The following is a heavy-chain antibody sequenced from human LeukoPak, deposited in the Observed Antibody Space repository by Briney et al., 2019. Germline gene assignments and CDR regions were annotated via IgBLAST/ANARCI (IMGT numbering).Heavy chain of an antibody. D-gene: IGHD5-12*01. CDR1: GYTLTELS. Sequence: ASVKVSCKVSGYTLTELSMHWVRPAPGKGFEWMGGFDPEDGETIYAQKLQGRVTMTEDTSTDTAYIELSRLRSVDTAVYYCAFAWITWGQGTLVTVSS. J-gene: IGHJ4*02. V-gene: IGHV1-24*01. CDR3: AFAWIT. CDR2: FDPEDGET.